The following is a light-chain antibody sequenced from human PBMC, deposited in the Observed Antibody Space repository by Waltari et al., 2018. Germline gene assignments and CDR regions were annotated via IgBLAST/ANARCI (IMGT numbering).Light chain of an antibody. CDR3: QQYGSSLWT. CDR2: GAS. V-gene: IGKV3-20*01. Sequence: EIVLTQSPGTLSLSPGERVTLSCRASQSVSSSYLAWYQQKPGQAPRLLIYGASSRATGIPDRFSGSGSVTDFTLTISRLEPEDFAVYYCQQYGSSLWTFGQGTKVEIK. J-gene: IGKJ1*01. CDR1: QSVSSSY.